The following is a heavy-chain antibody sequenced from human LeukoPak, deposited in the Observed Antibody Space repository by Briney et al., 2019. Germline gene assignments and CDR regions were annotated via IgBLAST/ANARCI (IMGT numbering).Heavy chain of an antibody. CDR3: AREKAYYYDSSLDY. CDR1: GFTFSSYE. D-gene: IGHD3-22*01. J-gene: IGHJ4*02. CDR2: ISSSGSTI. V-gene: IGHV3-48*03. Sequence: GGSLRLSCAASGFTFSSYEMNWVRQAPGKGLEWVSYISSSGSTIYYADSVKGRFTISRDNAKNSLYLQMNSLRAEDTAVYYCAREKAYYYDSSLDYWGQGTLVTVSS.